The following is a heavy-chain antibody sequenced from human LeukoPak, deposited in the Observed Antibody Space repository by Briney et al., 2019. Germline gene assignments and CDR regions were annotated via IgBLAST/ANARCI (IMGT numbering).Heavy chain of an antibody. Sequence: VASVKVSCKSFGYTFTSNYMHLVRQAPGQGPELMGVISPSGGSTTYAQKFQGRVTLTRDMSTSTDYLELSSLRSEDMAVYYCARDNSVRDEAWWFNPWGQGTLVTVSS. V-gene: IGHV1-46*01. CDR3: ARDNSVRDEAWWFNP. CDR1: GYTFTSNY. CDR2: ISPSGGST. D-gene: IGHD5-24*01. J-gene: IGHJ5*02.